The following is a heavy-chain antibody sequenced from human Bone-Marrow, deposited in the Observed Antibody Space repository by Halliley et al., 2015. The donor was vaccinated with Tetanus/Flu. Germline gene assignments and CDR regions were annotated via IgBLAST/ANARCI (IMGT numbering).Heavy chain of an antibody. V-gene: IGHV3-53*05. D-gene: IGHD1-20*01. CDR2: IYSGGST. CDR3: ASPNRITGTDN. J-gene: IGHJ4*02. Sequence: RGLEWVSVIYSGGSTAYADSGKGRFTISRDSSKNPGYLQMNSLRTEDTAVYYCASPNRITGTDNWGQGTLVTVSS.